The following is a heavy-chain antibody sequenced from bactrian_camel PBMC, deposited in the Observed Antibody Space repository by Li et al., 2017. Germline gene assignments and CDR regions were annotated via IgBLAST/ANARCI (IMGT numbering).Heavy chain of an antibody. CDR1: GVAFETCG. V-gene: IGHV3S55*01. Sequence: HVQLVESGGGSVPAGGSLNPSCVGSGVAFETCGMAWFRQAPGMKRELVSSISYDGFSNYADSVKGRFTISRDNGQNTMYRQMTNLKPEDTAMYYCAAVESSAGSRCYPNWKPDFGYWGHGTQVTVS. CDR3: AAVESSAGSRCYPNWKPDFGY. D-gene: IGHD3*01. CDR2: ISYDGFS. J-gene: IGHJ6*01.